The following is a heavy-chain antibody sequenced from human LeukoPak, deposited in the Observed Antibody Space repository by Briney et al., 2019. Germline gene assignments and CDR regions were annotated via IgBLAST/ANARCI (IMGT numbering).Heavy chain of an antibody. CDR1: GGSISSSSYY. CDR3: ASWSSGYYEGYYFDY. J-gene: IGHJ4*02. CDR2: IYYSGST. V-gene: IGHV4-39*07. D-gene: IGHD3-22*01. Sequence: SETLSPTCTVSGGSISSSSYYWGWIRQPPGKGLEWIGSIYYSGSTYYNPSLKSRVTISVDTSKNQFSLKLSSVTAADTAVYYCASWSSGYYEGYYFDYWGQGTLVTVSS.